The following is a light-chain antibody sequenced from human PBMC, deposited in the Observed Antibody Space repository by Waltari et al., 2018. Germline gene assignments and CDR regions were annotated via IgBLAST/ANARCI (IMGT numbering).Light chain of an antibody. CDR2: WGS. J-gene: IGKJ2*01. V-gene: IGKV2-28*01. CDR1: QSLLHSNGYNY. CDR3: MQALQTPFMYT. Sequence: DIVMTQSPLSLPVTPGEPASISCRSSQSLLHSNGYNYLDWYLQKPGQYQQLLIYWGSNRASGVPDRFSCSGSGTDFTLKISREEAEDVVVYYCMQALQTPFMYTFGQVTKLEI.